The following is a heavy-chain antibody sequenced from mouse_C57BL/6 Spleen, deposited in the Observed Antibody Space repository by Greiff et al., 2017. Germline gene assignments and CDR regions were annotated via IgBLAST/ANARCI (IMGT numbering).Heavy chain of an antibody. D-gene: IGHD1-1*01. Sequence: ESGPGLVKPSQSLSLTCSVTGYSITSGYYWNWIRQFPGNKLEWMGYISYDGSNNYNPSLKNRISITRDTSKNQFFLKLNSVTTEDTATYYCARRGYYYGSTFDVWGTGTTVTVSS. CDR3: ARRGYYYGSTFDV. V-gene: IGHV3-6*01. J-gene: IGHJ1*03. CDR1: GYSITSGYY. CDR2: ISYDGSN.